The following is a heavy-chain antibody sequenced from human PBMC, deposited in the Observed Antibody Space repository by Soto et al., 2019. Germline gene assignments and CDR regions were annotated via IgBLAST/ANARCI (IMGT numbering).Heavy chain of an antibody. CDR1: GGSISSYY. CDR3: ASVSGSYYADAFDI. V-gene: IGHV4-59*01. J-gene: IGHJ3*02. Sequence: QVQLQESGPGLVTPSETLSLTCTVSGGSISSYYWSWIRQPPGKGLEWIGYIYYSGSTNYNPSLKSRVTISVDTSKNQFSLKLSSVTAADTAVYYCASVSGSYYADAFDIWGHGTMVTVSS. CDR2: IYYSGST. D-gene: IGHD1-26*01.